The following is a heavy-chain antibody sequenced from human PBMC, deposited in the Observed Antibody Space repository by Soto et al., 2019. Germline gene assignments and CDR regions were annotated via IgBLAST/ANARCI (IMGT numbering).Heavy chain of an antibody. CDR1: GGSISSSSYY. Sequence: ASETLSLTCTVSGGSISSSSYYWGWIRQPPGKGLEWIGSIYYSGSTYYNPSLKSRVTISVDTSKNQFSLKLSSVTAADTAVYYCARHGWFGELLVYYFDYWGQGTLVTVSS. V-gene: IGHV4-39*01. CDR2: IYYSGST. D-gene: IGHD3-10*01. J-gene: IGHJ4*02. CDR3: ARHGWFGELLVYYFDY.